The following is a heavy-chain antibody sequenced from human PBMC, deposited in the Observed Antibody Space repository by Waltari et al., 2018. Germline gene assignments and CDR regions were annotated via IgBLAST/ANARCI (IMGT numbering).Heavy chain of an antibody. V-gene: IGHV1-2*02. Sequence: QVQLVQSGAEVKKPGASVKVSCKASGYTFTGHYMHWVRQAPGQGLEWMGWINPKSGGTKYAQKFQGRVTMTRDTSISTTYMELSRLRSDDTAVYYCARDSPSAADEYFQHWGQGTLVTVSS. CDR2: INPKSGGT. D-gene: IGHD6-13*01. J-gene: IGHJ1*01. CDR1: GYTFTGHY. CDR3: ARDSPSAADEYFQH.